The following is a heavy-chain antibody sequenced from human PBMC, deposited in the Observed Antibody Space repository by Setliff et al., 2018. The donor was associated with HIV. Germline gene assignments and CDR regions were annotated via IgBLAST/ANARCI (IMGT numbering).Heavy chain of an antibody. J-gene: IGHJ6*03. CDR3: ARGGSSGWERGLGYYYYYYMDV. CDR2: IYYSGST. CDR1: GGSISGGSYY. Sequence: PSETLSLTCTVSGGSISGGSYYWSWIRQPPGKGLEWIGYIYYSGSTNYNPSLKSRVTISVDTSKNQFSLKLSSVTAADTAVYYCARGGSSGWERGLGYYYYYYMDVWGKGTTVTVSS. D-gene: IGHD6-19*01. V-gene: IGHV4-61*01.